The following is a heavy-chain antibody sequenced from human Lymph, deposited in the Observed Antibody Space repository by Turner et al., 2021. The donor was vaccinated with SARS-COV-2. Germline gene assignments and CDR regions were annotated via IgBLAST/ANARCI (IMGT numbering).Heavy chain of an antibody. J-gene: IGHJ4*02. Sequence: EVQLVQSGGGFIQPGGTLSLSCTVSGFNVSSNYMGWVRQVPGKGLEWVLLSYSGGSTYYADSVKGRFTISRDNSKYTLYLQMNSLRAEDTAVYYCATPGLSSSSLNYWGQGTLVTVSS. D-gene: IGHD6-6*01. V-gene: IGHV3-53*01. CDR2: SYSGGST. CDR3: ATPGLSSSSLNY. CDR1: GFNVSSNY.